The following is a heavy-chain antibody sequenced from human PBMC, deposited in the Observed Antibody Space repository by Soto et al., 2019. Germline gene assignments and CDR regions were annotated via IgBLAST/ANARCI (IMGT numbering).Heavy chain of an antibody. V-gene: IGHV1-18*01. D-gene: IGHD3-16*01. J-gene: IGHJ6*02. CDR1: GYTFIRYG. CDR3: ARGGYYDNAWGKLSHYGLDV. CDR2: ISAYNDYT. Sequence: QVQLVQSAAEVKKPGASVKVSCKASGYTFIRYGITWVRQAPGQGLEWMGWISAYNDYTIYAQKLQGRVTMTTDTPTRTVSMERRSLKSDDTAVYYCARGGYYDNAWGKLSHYGLDVWGQGTSVTVSS.